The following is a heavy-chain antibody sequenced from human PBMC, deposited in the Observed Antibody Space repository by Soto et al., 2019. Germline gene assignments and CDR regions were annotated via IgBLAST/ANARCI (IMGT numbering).Heavy chain of an antibody. V-gene: IGHV3-7*01. Sequence: GESLKISCAASGFTFSSYWMSWVRQAPGKGLEWVANIKQDGSEKYYVDSVKGRFTISRDNAKNSLYLQMNSLRAEDTAVYYCAREGIAARPAVNWFDPWGQGTLVTVSS. J-gene: IGHJ5*02. D-gene: IGHD6-6*01. CDR1: GFTFSSYW. CDR2: IKQDGSEK. CDR3: AREGIAARPAVNWFDP.